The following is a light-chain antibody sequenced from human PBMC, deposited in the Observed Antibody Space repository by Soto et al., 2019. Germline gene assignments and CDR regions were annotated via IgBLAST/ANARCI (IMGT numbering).Light chain of an antibody. CDR1: QSVSSSY. Sequence: EIVLTQSPGTLSLSPGERATLSCRVSQSVSSSYLAWYQQKPGQAPRLLIYGASSRATGIPDRFSGSGSGTDFTLTISSLQSEDFAVYYCQQYNNWPLTFGGGTKVDIK. V-gene: IGKV3-20*01. J-gene: IGKJ4*01. CDR3: QQYNNWPLT. CDR2: GAS.